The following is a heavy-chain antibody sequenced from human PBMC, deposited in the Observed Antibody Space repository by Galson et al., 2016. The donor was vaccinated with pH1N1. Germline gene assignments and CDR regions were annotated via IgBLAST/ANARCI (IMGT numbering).Heavy chain of an antibody. CDR2: IYPGDSDT. D-gene: IGHD5-18*01. CDR3: ARLSASSYGRAQYYMDV. J-gene: IGHJ6*03. CDR1: GYIFTNYW. V-gene: IGHV5-51*01. Sequence: QSGAEVKQPGESLKISCEGSGYIFTNYWIGWVRQMPGKGLELMGIIYPGDSDTRYSPSFQDRVTISVDKSINIAYLQWSNLKASDTAIYFCARLSASSYGRAQYYMDVWGKGTTVTVSS.